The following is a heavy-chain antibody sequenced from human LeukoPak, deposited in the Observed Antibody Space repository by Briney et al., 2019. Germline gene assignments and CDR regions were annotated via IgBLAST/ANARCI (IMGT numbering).Heavy chain of an antibody. CDR1: GGSISSYY. Sequence: SETLSLTCTVSGGSISSYYWSWIRQPPGKGLELIGYIYYSGSTNYNPSLKSRVTISVDTSKNQFSLKLSSVTAADTAVYYCAKKTGYSYGYGWFDPWGQGTLVTVSS. CDR3: AKKTGYSYGYGWFDP. V-gene: IGHV4-59*12. D-gene: IGHD5-18*01. CDR2: IYYSGST. J-gene: IGHJ5*02.